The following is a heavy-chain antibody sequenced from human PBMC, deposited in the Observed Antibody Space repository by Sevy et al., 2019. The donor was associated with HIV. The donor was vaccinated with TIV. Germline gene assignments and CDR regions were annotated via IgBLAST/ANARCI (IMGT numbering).Heavy chain of an antibody. CDR1: GYTFASEG. J-gene: IGHJ4*02. D-gene: IGHD3-10*01. CDR2: IGAYNRNR. CDR3: ARVPTYYYGSATYFES. V-gene: IGHV1-18*01. Sequence: ASVKVSCKASGYTFASEGISWVRQAPGQGLEWMGWIGAYNRNRNSGQNFQTGVTLTIDRSTSTAFMELRGLRSDDTATYYCARVPTYYYGSATYFESWGQGTLVTVSS.